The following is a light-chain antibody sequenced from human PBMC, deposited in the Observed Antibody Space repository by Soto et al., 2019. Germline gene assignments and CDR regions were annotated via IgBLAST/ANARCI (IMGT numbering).Light chain of an antibody. V-gene: IGKV3-15*01. CDR1: QSVSSN. CDR3: QRYNNWPPLT. Sequence: EIVMTQSPATLSVSPGERATLSCRASQSVSSNLAWYQQKPGQAPRLLIYGASTRATGIPARFSGSGSATDFTLTISSLQSEDFAVYYCQRYNNWPPLTFGGGTKVDIK. CDR2: GAS. J-gene: IGKJ4*01.